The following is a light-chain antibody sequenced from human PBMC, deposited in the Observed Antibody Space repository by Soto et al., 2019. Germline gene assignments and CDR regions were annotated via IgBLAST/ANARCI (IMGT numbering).Light chain of an antibody. Sequence: DIQMTPSPSSLSASVVDRVPISYRARPSISSYLNWFQHQPGKAPKLLIYAACSLQTGVPARFSGSRSGTDFALTISSLQREDFATYYCQQTVTVTRTFGQGTKV. CDR3: QQTVTVTRT. CDR1: PSISSY. V-gene: IGKV1-39*01. J-gene: IGKJ1*01. CDR2: AAC.